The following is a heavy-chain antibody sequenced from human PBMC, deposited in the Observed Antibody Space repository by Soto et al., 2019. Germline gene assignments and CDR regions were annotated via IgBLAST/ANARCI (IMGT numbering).Heavy chain of an antibody. CDR1: GGSISSYY. V-gene: IGHV4-59*08. CDR2: IYYTGRT. Sequence: TSETLSLTCTVSGGSISSYYWSWIRQPPGKGLEWIGFIYYTGRTNYNPSLKSRVTISVDTSKNQFSLKLSSVTAADTAVYYCAGHGYTSGWVAYWGQGTLVTVSS. CDR3: AGHGYTSGWVAY. D-gene: IGHD6-19*01. J-gene: IGHJ4*02.